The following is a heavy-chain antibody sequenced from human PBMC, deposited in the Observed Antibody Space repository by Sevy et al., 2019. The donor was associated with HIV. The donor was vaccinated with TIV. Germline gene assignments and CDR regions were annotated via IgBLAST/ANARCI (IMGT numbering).Heavy chain of an antibody. CDR3: ARLNWNYYYYYGMDV. J-gene: IGHJ6*02. Sequence: ASVKVSCKASGYTFTSYGISWVRQAPGQGLEWMGWISAYNGNTNYAQKLQDRVTMTTDTSTSTAYMELRSLRSDDTAVYYCARLNWNYYYYYGMDVWGQGTTVTVSS. CDR2: ISAYNGNT. V-gene: IGHV1-18*01. D-gene: IGHD1-20*01. CDR1: GYTFTSYG.